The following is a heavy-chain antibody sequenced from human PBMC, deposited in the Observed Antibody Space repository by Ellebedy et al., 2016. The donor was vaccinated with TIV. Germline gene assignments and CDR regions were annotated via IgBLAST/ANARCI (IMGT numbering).Heavy chain of an antibody. Sequence: GESLKISCAASGFNFRTYWMNWVRLAPGKGLEWVANIKQDGSETRYVDSVRGRFTISRDNSNNALFLQMNNLRAEDTAMYFCARFSHDFWSGYYFDNWGHGTLVTVSS. CDR1: GFNFRTYW. D-gene: IGHD3-3*01. V-gene: IGHV3-7*01. J-gene: IGHJ4*01. CDR2: IKQDGSET. CDR3: ARFSHDFWSGYYFDN.